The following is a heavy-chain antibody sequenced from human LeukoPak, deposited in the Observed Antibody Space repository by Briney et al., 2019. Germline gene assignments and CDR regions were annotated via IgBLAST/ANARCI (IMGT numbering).Heavy chain of an antibody. CDR2: ITSGVGIT. CDR3: AKGDYYDLDY. J-gene: IGHJ4*02. D-gene: IGHD3-22*01. CDR1: GFTFSNYG. Sequence: GGSLRLSCVASGFTFSNYGMNWVRQAPGRGLEWVSIITSGVGITYYADSVKGRFTISRDNSKNTLYLQMNSLRAEDTAVYYCAKGDYYDLDYWGQGTLVTVSS. V-gene: IGHV3-23*01.